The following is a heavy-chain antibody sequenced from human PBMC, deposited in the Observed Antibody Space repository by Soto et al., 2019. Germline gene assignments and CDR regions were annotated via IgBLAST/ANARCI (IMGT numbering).Heavy chain of an antibody. CDR1: GGSLTGYY. D-gene: IGHD2-2*03. V-gene: IGHV4-34*01. J-gene: IGHJ4*02. Sequence: PSETLSLTCAVYGGSLTGYYWNWIRQPPGKGLEWIGEINHSGNTNYNPSLKSRVTISVDTSKNQFSLKLSSVTAADTAVYFCAREGNLGRWIQPLDSWGQGTLVTVSS. CDR2: INHSGNT. CDR3: AREGNLGRWIQPLDS.